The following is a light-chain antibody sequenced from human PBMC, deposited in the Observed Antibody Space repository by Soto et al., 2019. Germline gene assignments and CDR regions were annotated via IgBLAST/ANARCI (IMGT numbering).Light chain of an antibody. CDR2: WAS. J-gene: IGKJ4*01. Sequence: DIVMTQSPDSLSVSLGERATINFNSSQSVLYSSNNKNYLAWYQQKPGQPPKLLIYWASTRESGVPDRFSGSGSGTDFTLTISSLQAEDVAVYYCQHYYSSPLTFGGGTKVDIK. CDR3: QHYYSSPLT. CDR1: QSVLYSSNNKNY. V-gene: IGKV4-1*01.